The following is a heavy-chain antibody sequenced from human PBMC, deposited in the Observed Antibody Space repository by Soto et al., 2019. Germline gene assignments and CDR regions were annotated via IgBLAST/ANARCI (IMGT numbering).Heavy chain of an antibody. CDR1: GYTFTNYG. D-gene: IGHD2-2*01. J-gene: IGHJ4*02. Sequence: QVQLVQSGAEVKKPGASVKVSCKASGYTFTNYGISWVRQAPGQGLEWMGWISAYNGNTDYAQKLQGRVTMTTDTSTSTADMELRSLRSDDTSVYYCARVGAYCVSTSCHDYWGQGTLVNVSS. CDR3: ARVGAYCVSTSCHDY. CDR2: ISAYNGNT. V-gene: IGHV1-18*01.